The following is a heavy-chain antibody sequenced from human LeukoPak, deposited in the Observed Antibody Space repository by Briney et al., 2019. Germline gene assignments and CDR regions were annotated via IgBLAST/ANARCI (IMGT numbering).Heavy chain of an antibody. V-gene: IGHV4-34*01. CDR1: GGSISGHY. CDR3: ATGPSNYYYHGMDV. Sequence: PSETLSLTCTVSGGSISGHYWTWLRQPPGKGLEWIGEIDHRGSTNYNPSLKSRVTISVDTSKNQISLKVSSVTAADTAVYYCATGPSNYYYHGMDVWGQGTTVTVSS. D-gene: IGHD1-1*01. J-gene: IGHJ6*02. CDR2: IDHRGST.